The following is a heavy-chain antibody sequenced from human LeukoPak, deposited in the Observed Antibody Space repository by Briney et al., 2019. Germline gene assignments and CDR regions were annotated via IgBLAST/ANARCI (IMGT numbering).Heavy chain of an antibody. CDR2: INPNSGGT. J-gene: IGHJ4*02. CDR1: GYTFIDYY. Sequence: ASVKVSCKASGYTFIDYYMHWVRQTPGQGLEWMGWINPNSGGTNYAQTFQGRVTLTRDTSVSTAYMELSCLITDGTAVYYCASARENGDRGRAFDCWGQVTPVTVSS. D-gene: IGHD7-27*01. V-gene: IGHV1-2*02. CDR3: ASARENGDRGRAFDC.